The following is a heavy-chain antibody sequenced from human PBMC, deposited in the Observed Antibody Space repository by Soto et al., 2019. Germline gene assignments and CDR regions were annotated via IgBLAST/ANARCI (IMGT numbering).Heavy chain of an antibody. CDR3: ARGGGKASSDY. CDR1: GFTFSSYA. Sequence: GGSLRLSCAASGFTFSSYAMSWVRQAPGKGLEWVSAISGSGGSTYYADSVKGRFTISRHNSKNTLYLQMNSLRAEDTAVYYCARGGGKASSDYWGQGTLVTVSS. V-gene: IGHV3-23*01. CDR2: ISGSGGST. D-gene: IGHD3-16*01. J-gene: IGHJ4*02.